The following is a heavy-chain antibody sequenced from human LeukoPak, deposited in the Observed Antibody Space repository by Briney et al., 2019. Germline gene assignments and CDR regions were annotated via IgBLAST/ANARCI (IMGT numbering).Heavy chain of an antibody. CDR3: AKVRPRPYSYGYGNGAFDI. V-gene: IGHV3-23*01. CDR2: ISGSGGST. D-gene: IGHD5-18*01. Sequence: GGSLRLSCAASGFTFRSYGMSWVRQAPGKGLEWVSAISGSGGSTYYADSVRGRFTISRDNSKNTLYLQMNSLRAEDTAVYYCAKVRPRPYSYGYGNGAFDIWGQRTMVTVSS. J-gene: IGHJ3*02. CDR1: GFTFRSYG.